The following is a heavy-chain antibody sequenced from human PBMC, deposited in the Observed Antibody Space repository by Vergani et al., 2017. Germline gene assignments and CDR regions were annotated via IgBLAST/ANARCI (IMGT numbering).Heavy chain of an antibody. CDR1: GFTFSSYG. D-gene: IGHD2-2*02. CDR2: ISYDGSNK. Sequence: QVQLVESGGGVVQPGRSLRLSCAASGFTFSSYGMHWVRQAPGKGLEWGAVISYDGSNKYYADSVKGRFTISRDNSKNTLYLQMNSLRAEDTAVYYCAKVGYCSSTSCYTDDAFDIWGQGTMVTVSS. J-gene: IGHJ3*02. V-gene: IGHV3-30*18. CDR3: AKVGYCSSTSCYTDDAFDI.